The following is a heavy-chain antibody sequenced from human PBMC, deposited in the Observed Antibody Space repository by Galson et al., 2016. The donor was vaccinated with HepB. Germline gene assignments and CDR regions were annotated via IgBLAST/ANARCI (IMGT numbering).Heavy chain of an antibody. Sequence: SLRLSCAASGFTFSNYAMSWVRQAPGKGLEWVSSISSSGANTKYADSVKGRFTISRDNSRSTLYLQMHSLTTEDTAVYYCARDDYSGGRGSPDYWGQGTLVTVSS. CDR1: GFTFSNYA. CDR3: ARDDYSGGRGSPDY. J-gene: IGHJ4*02. CDR2: ISSSGANT. D-gene: IGHD4/OR15-4a*01. V-gene: IGHV3-23*01.